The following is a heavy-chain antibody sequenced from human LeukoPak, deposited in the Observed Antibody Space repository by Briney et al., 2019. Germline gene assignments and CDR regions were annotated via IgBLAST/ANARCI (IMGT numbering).Heavy chain of an antibody. V-gene: IGHV3-53*01. Sequence: PGGSLRLSCAASGFSVSSNFMSWVRQAPGKGLEWVSVIYSGGTTYYADSVKGRFTISRGNSKNTLSLQMNNLRAEDTAVYYCARDGYGNNYMDVWGKGTTVTDSS. CDR3: ARDGYGNNYMDV. D-gene: IGHD1/OR15-1a*01. J-gene: IGHJ6*04. CDR1: GFSVSSNF. CDR2: IYSGGTT.